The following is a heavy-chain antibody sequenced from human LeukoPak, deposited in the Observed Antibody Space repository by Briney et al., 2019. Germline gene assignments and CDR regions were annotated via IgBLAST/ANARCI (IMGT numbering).Heavy chain of an antibody. Sequence: SETLSLTCAVYGGSFSGYYWSWIRQPPGKGLEWIGEINHSGSTNYNPSLKSRVTISVDTSKNQFSLKLSSVTAADTAVYYCARDPLVGAVGDYWGQGTLVTVSS. D-gene: IGHD6-19*01. J-gene: IGHJ4*02. CDR2: INHSGST. CDR1: GGSFSGYY. CDR3: ARDPLVGAVGDY. V-gene: IGHV4-34*01.